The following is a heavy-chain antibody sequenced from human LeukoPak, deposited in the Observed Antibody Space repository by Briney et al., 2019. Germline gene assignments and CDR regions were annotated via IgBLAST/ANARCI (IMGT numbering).Heavy chain of an antibody. Sequence: VASAKICCKASGYTFTDDYMHWVRQGPGQGREWMGWIKTNGGGKNYAQKFQGRVTLTRDTSIRTAYMELRRLRSDDTAVYYCARVDYAEWFDPWGQGTLVTVSS. D-gene: IGHD3-16*01. V-gene: IGHV1-2*02. CDR3: ARVDYAEWFDP. CDR1: GYTFTDDY. CDR2: IKTNGGGK. J-gene: IGHJ5*02.